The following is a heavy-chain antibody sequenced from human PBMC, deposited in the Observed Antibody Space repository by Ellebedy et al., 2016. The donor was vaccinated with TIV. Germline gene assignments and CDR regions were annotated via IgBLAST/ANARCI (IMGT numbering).Heavy chain of an antibody. V-gene: IGHV1-18*04. CDR3: ARVIGLRDCDGGTCSPPPPLDY. D-gene: IGHD3-16*01. CDR1: GYTFSSFG. Sequence: ASVKVSCKASGYTFSSFGITWVRQAPGQRLEWLGWISVYNGNTNYAQKFQGRVTLTTNPSTKTGYMAMSSLRADDTAVYYCARVIGLRDCDGGTCSPPPPLDYWGQGTLVTVSS. CDR2: ISVYNGNT. J-gene: IGHJ4*02.